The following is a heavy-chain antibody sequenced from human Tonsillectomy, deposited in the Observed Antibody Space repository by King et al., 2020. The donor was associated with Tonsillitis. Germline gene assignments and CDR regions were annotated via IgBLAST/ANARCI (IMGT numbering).Heavy chain of an antibody. CDR2: FYYSGST. D-gene: IGHD6-6*01. Sequence: VQLQESGPGLVKPSETLSLTCTVSRGSITSYCWNWFRQPPGKGLEWIGYFYYSGSTNYNPSLKSRVTISVDTSKNQFSLNLNSVTAADTAVYYCARGFEIAARPFDYWGQGTLVTVSS. CDR3: ARGFEIAARPFDY. CDR1: RGSITSYC. V-gene: IGHV4-59*01. J-gene: IGHJ4*02.